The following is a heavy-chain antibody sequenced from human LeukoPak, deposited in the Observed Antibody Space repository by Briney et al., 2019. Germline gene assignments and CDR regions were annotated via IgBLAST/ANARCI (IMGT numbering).Heavy chain of an antibody. CDR1: GGSISSGGYY. Sequence: SQTLSLTCTVSGGSISSGGYYWSWIRQHPGKGLEWIGYIYYSGSTYYNPSLKSRVTISVDTSKNQFSLKLSSVTAADTAVYYCAREAGSYGYYYYMDVWGKGTTVTVSS. CDR2: IYYSGST. CDR3: AREAGSYGYYYYMDV. D-gene: IGHD1-26*01. V-gene: IGHV4-31*03. J-gene: IGHJ6*03.